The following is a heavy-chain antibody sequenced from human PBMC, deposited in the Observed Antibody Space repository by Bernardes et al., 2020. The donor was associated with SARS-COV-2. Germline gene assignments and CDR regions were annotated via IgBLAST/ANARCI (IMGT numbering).Heavy chain of an antibody. CDR2: IHHRGST. J-gene: IGHJ4*02. Sequence: SETLTLTCAVSGGSISADDWWSWVRPPPGKGLQWIGEIHHRGSTNYNPSLKSRVSFSVDNSKNQFSLSLSSVTAEDTAIYYCVRNGYYSLDYWGQGTLITVSS. CDR3: VRNGYYSLDY. V-gene: IGHV4-4*02. D-gene: IGHD1-1*01. CDR1: GGSISADDW.